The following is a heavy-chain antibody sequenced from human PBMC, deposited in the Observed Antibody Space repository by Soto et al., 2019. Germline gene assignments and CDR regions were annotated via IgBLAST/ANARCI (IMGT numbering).Heavy chain of an antibody. Sequence: TGGSLRLSCAASGFTFSSYGMHWVRQAPGKGLEWVAVISYDGSNKKYADSVRGRFTISRDNSKNTLYLQMISLTAEDTAVYYCAKERGYSSGYHDNWFDPWGHGTLVTVSS. CDR2: ISYDGSNK. J-gene: IGHJ5*02. V-gene: IGHV3-30*18. CDR1: GFTFSSYG. D-gene: IGHD6-19*01. CDR3: AKERGYSSGYHDNWFDP.